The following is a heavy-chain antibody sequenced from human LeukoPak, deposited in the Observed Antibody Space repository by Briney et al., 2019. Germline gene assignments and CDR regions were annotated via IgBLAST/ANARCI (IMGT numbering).Heavy chain of an antibody. CDR3: VKGRLQLWLEEFDY. J-gene: IGHJ4*02. D-gene: IGHD5-18*01. Sequence: GGSLRLSCAASKFTFSSYSMHGVRQAPGKGLEYVSVISSNGGTTYYADSVKGRFTISRDNSKNTLYLQMRSLRVDDTAVYYCVKGRLQLWLEEFDYWGQGTLVTVSS. CDR1: KFTFSSYS. V-gene: IGHV3-64D*06. CDR2: ISSNGGTT.